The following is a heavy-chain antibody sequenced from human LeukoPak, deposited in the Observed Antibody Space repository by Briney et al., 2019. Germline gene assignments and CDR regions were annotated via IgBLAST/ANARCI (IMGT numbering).Heavy chain of an antibody. V-gene: IGHV4-39*07. CDR1: RGSVSSSTYY. J-gene: IGHJ4*02. D-gene: IGHD2-8*01. CDR3: TAEKNGSPHY. CDR2: IHYTGST. Sequence: SETLSLTCTVSRGSVSSSTYYWSWVRQPPGKGLEWIASIHYTGSTYYNPSLKSRVTISLDMSKNEFFLAMTSVTAADTAVYFCTAEKNGSPHYWGQGTQVTVSS.